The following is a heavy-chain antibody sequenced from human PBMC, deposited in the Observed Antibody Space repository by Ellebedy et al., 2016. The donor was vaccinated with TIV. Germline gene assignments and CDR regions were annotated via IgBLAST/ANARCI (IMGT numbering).Heavy chain of an antibody. J-gene: IGHJ4*02. D-gene: IGHD3-10*01. Sequence: GESLKISCVASGFIFSNYYMTWVRQAPGKGLEWISYIRGSGGMMDHADSVKGRFTISRDNAKNSLYLQLSSLSAEDTAVYYCARRSRGPSYYFDYWGQGALVTVSS. V-gene: IGHV3-48*03. CDR3: ARRSRGPSYYFDY. CDR1: GFIFSNYY. CDR2: IRGSGGMM.